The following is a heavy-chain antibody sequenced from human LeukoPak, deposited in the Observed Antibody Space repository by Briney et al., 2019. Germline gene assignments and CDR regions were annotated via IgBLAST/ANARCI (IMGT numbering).Heavy chain of an antibody. J-gene: IGHJ4*02. D-gene: IGHD3-22*01. Sequence: EGSLRLSCAASGFTFSSYGMHWVRQAPGKGLEWVAVISYDGSNKYYADSVKGRFTISRDNSKNTLYLQMNSLRAEDTAVYYCAKLEVVITTSDYWGQGTLVTVSS. V-gene: IGHV3-30*18. CDR1: GFTFSSYG. CDR2: ISYDGSNK. CDR3: AKLEVVITTSDY.